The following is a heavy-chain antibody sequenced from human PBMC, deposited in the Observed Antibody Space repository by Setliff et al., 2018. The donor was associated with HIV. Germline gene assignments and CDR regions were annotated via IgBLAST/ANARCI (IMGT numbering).Heavy chain of an antibody. CDR1: GFTFSSYR. V-gene: IGHV3-7*03. D-gene: IGHD6-13*01. CDR3: AKPPRPSSWPQYYFDY. J-gene: IGHJ4*02. Sequence: LRLSCAASGFTFSSYRMNWVRQAPGKGLEWVANIKQDGSQKFYADSVKGRFTISRDNSKNTLYLQMNSLRAEDTAVYYCAKPPRPSSWPQYYFDYWGQGTLVTVSS. CDR2: IKQDGSQK.